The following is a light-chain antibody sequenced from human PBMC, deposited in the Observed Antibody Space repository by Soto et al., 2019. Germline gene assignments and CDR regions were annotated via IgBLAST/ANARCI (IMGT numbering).Light chain of an antibody. CDR1: QSVSSSS. CDR3: QHYGSSSWT. J-gene: IGKJ1*01. CDR2: GAS. Sequence: IGLTQSPCTLSLSPGERATLSCRASQSVSSSSLAWYQQIPGQSPRLLIFGASSKATGIPDRFSGSGSGIDFTLTINRLEPEDFAVYYCQHYGSSSWTFGQGTKVDI. V-gene: IGKV3-20*01.